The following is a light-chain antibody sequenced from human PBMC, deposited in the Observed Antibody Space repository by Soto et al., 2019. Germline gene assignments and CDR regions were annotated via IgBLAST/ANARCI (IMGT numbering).Light chain of an antibody. CDR2: EVS. V-gene: IGLV2-8*01. J-gene: IGLJ1*01. CDR3: SSYAGSNIYV. Sequence: QSALAQPPSASGSPGQSVTISCTGTSSDVGGYNFVSWYQHHPGKAPKVIIYEVSKRPSGVPNRLSGYKSGNTASLTVSGLQAEDEADYYCSSYAGSNIYVFGTGTKLTVL. CDR1: SSDVGGYNF.